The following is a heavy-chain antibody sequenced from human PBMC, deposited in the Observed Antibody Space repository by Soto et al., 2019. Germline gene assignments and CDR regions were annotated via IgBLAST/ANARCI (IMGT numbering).Heavy chain of an antibody. CDR1: GFTFRSNW. CDR3: ATSGGGWLQPPV. D-gene: IGHD5-12*01. V-gene: IGHV3-7*03. Sequence: GGSLRLSCAASGFTFRSNWMSWVRQAPGKGLEWVANIKQDGSEKYYVDSVKGRFTISRDNAKSSLYLQMNSLGAEDTAVYYCATSGGGWLQPPVWGQGTLVTVSS. CDR2: IKQDGSEK. J-gene: IGHJ4*02.